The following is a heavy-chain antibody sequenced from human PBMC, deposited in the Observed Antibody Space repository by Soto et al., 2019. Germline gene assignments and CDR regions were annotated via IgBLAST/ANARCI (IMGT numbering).Heavy chain of an antibody. CDR3: ARDPEIVRSYYYGMDA. J-gene: IGHJ6*02. CDR2: ISAYNGNT. Sequence: GASVKVSCKASGYTFTSYGISWVRQAPGQGLEWMGWISAYNGNTNYAQKLQGRVTMTTDTSTSTAYMELRSLRSDDTAVYYCARDPEIVRSYYYGMDAWGQGTTVTVSS. V-gene: IGHV1-18*01. D-gene: IGHD5-12*01. CDR1: GYTFTSYG.